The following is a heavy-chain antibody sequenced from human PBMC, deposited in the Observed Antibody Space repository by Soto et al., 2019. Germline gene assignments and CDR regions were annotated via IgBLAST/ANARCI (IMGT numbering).Heavy chain of an antibody. CDR2: VYYSGST. CDR1: GGSISSYY. V-gene: IGHV4-59*08. CDR3: ASYGSGSYSFVY. D-gene: IGHD3-10*01. J-gene: IGHJ4*02. Sequence: PSETLSLTCTVSGGSISSYYWSWIRQPPGKGLEWIGYVYYSGSTNYNPSLKSRVTISVDTSKNQFSLKLSSMTAEDTAVYYCASYGSGSYSFVYWGQGTLVTV.